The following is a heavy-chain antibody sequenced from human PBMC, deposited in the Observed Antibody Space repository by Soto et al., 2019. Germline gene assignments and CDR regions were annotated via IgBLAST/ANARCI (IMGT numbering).Heavy chain of an antibody. Sequence: QVQLVQSGAEVKKPGSSVKVSCKASGGTFSSYAIGWVRQAPGQGLEWMGGIIPIFGTANYAQKFQGRVTITADESTSTAYMELSSLRSEDTAVYYCAKREVVTATPGYYYYGMDVWGQGTTVTVSS. CDR3: AKREVVTATPGYYYYGMDV. V-gene: IGHV1-69*12. D-gene: IGHD2-21*02. CDR1: GGTFSSYA. J-gene: IGHJ6*02. CDR2: IIPIFGTA.